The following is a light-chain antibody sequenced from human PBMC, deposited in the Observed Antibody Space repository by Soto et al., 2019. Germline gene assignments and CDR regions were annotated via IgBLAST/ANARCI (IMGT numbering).Light chain of an antibody. CDR3: QHYSAFSVK. V-gene: IGKV1-5*03. Sequence: DIQMTQSPSTLSASVEDRVTITCRASQSIGDLLAWYQQKPGEAPKLLIYKASYLESGVPSRFSGSGSGTEFTLTISSLQPEDLATYYCQHYSAFSVKFGQGTKVDIK. J-gene: IGKJ1*01. CDR1: QSIGDL. CDR2: KAS.